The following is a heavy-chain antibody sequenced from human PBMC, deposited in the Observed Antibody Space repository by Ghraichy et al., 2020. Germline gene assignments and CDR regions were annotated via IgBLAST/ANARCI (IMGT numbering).Heavy chain of an antibody. D-gene: IGHD1-1*01. CDR3: AGRLGTFDY. J-gene: IGHJ4*02. Sequence: SCAVSGGSIISSKWWSWVRQSPGKGLEWIGEIHHTGNTRYNPSLKSRLTMSLDKSKKSFSLSLKSVTAADTAVYYCAGRLGTFDYWGQGALVTVSS. CDR2: IHHTGNT. V-gene: IGHV4-4*02. CDR1: GGSIISSKW.